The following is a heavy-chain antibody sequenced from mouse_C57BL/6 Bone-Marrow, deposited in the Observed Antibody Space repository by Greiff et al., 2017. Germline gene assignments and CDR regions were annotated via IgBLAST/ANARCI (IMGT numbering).Heavy chain of an antibody. CDR1: GYTFTSYW. J-gene: IGHJ4*01. CDR3: AIWRVTCAMDY. Sequence: QVQLQQPGAELVKPGASVKVSCKASGYTFTSYWMHWVKQRPGQGLEWIGRIHPSDSDTNYNQQFKGKATLTVDKSYSTAYMQLISLTSEDSAVYYCAIWRVTCAMDYWGQGTSVTVSS. CDR2: IHPSDSDT. D-gene: IGHD2-2*01. V-gene: IGHV1-74*01.